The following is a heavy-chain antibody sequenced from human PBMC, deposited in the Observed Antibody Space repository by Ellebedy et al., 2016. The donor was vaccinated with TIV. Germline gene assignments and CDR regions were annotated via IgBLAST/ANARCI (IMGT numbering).Heavy chain of an antibody. CDR2: ISGSGGST. D-gene: IGHD2/OR15-2a*01. CDR1: GFTFSRYA. V-gene: IGHV3-23*01. Sequence: GESLKISCAASGFTFSRYAMSWVRQAPGKGLEWVSAISGSGGSTYYADSVTGRLTISRDNSKNPLYLQMNSLRAEDTAVYYCAKELSSRPDDYWGQGTLVTVSS. J-gene: IGHJ4*02. CDR3: AKELSSRPDDY.